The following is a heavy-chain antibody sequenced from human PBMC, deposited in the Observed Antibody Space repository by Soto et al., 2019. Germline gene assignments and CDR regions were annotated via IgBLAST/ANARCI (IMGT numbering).Heavy chain of an antibody. CDR2: IIPIFGTA. V-gene: IGHV1-69*01. D-gene: IGHD5-12*01. Sequence: QVQLVQSGAEVKKPGSSVKVSCKASGGTFSSYAISWVRQAPGQGLEWMGGIIPIFGTANYAQKFQGRVTITADESTSTAYMELSSLRSEDTAVYYCARDRWATPASYYYGMDVWGQGTTVTVSS. J-gene: IGHJ6*02. CDR3: ARDRWATPASYYYGMDV. CDR1: GGTFSSYA.